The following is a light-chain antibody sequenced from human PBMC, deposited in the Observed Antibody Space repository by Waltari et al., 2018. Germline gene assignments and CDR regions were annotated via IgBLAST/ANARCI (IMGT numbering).Light chain of an antibody. Sequence: QSVLTQPPSVSAAPGQKVTISCSGSSSNIGNSYVSWYQQFPGTAPQLLIYENRRRPAGIPDRFSGSKSGTSATLVITELQTGDEADYYCGAWDSSLSAGGVFGGGTKVTVL. CDR1: SSNIGNSY. CDR2: ENR. V-gene: IGLV1-51*02. J-gene: IGLJ3*02. CDR3: GAWDSSLSAGGV.